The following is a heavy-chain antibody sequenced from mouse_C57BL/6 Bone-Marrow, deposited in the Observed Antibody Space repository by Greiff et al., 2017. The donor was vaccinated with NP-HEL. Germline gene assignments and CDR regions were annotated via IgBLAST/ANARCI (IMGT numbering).Heavy chain of an antibody. V-gene: IGHV1-19*01. D-gene: IGHD2-4*01. Sequence: DVKLVESGPVLVKPGASVKMSCKASGYTFTDYYMNWVKQSHGKSLEWIGVINPYNGGTSYNQKFKGKATLTVDKSSSTAYMELNSLTSEDSAVYYCARDDYDGESAYWGQGTTLTVSS. J-gene: IGHJ2*01. CDR3: ARDDYDGESAY. CDR1: GYTFTDYY. CDR2: INPYNGGT.